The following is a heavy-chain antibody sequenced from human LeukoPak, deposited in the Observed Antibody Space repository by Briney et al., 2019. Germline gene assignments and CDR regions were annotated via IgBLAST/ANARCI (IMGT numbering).Heavy chain of an antibody. CDR2: IHPGDSDT. CDR3: ARHGQLRKDSNMDV. Sequence: GGSLKISCKGSGYSFTSHWIGWVRQMPGKGLEWMGIIHPGDSDTRYSPSFQGQVTISADKSISTAYLQWTSLKASDTAMYYCARHGQLRKDSNMDVWGKGTTVTVSS. D-gene: IGHD5-18*01. J-gene: IGHJ6*03. CDR1: GYSFTSHW. V-gene: IGHV5-51*01.